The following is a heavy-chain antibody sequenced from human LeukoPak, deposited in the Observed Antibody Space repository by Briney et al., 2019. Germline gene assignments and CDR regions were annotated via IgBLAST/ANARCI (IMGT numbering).Heavy chain of an antibody. CDR3: ARGPPGSGTANDAFDI. CDR2: IYYSGST. D-gene: IGHD3-10*01. V-gene: IGHV4-59*01. J-gene: IGHJ3*02. CDR1: GGSISSYY. Sequence: PSETLSLTCTVSGGSISSYYWSWIRQPPGKGLEWIGYIYYSGSTNYNPSLKSRVTISVDTSKNQFSLKLSSVTAADTAVYYCARGPPGSGTANDAFDIWGQGTMVTVSS.